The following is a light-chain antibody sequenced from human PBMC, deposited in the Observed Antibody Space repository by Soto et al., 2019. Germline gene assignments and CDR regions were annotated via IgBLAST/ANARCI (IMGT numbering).Light chain of an antibody. CDR2: GNS. Sequence: QSVLTQPPSVSGAPGQSVTISCTGSSSNIGAGYDVHWYQQLPGTAPKLLIYGNSNRPSGVPDRFSGSKSGTSASLAITGLQAEDEADYYCQSYDSSLSHNYVFGTGTKLTVL. CDR1: SSNIGAGYD. J-gene: IGLJ1*01. V-gene: IGLV1-40*01. CDR3: QSYDSSLSHNYV.